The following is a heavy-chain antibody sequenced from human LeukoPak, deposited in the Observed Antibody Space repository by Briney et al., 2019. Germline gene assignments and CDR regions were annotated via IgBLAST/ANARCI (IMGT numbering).Heavy chain of an antibody. CDR3: TRGVYQLLYFDY. Sequence: RSLKLSRTSSGFIFADCAMRWVRPAPEKGLKRVAFIRSTAYGATTEYAASVKDRFTISRDDSKRIAYLQMNSLKTDDTAVYYCTRGVYQLLYFDYWGQGTLVTVSS. J-gene: IGHJ4*02. V-gene: IGHV3-49*04. D-gene: IGHD6-13*01. CDR1: GFIFADCA. CDR2: IRSTAYGATT.